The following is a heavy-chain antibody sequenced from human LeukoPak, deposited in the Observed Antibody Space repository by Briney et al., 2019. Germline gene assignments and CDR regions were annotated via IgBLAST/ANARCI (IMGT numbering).Heavy chain of an antibody. CDR1: GGTFSSYA. CDR2: IIPIFGTA. J-gene: IGHJ4*02. D-gene: IGHD2-21*02. V-gene: IGHV1-69*05. Sequence: SVKVSCKASGGTFSSYAISWVRQAPGQGLEWMGGIIPIFGTANYAQKFQGRVTMTTDTSTSTGYMELRSLISDDTAVYYCARDLGMVVTPGGIDYWGQRTLVTVSS. CDR3: ARDLGMVVTPGGIDY.